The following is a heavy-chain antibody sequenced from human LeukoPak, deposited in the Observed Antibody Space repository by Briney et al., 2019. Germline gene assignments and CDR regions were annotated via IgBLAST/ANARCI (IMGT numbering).Heavy chain of an antibody. CDR2: IYTSGST. V-gene: IGHV4-4*07. CDR3: ARANYDILTGYPLPIFDY. D-gene: IGHD3-9*01. Sequence: PAGKGXEXIGRIYTSGSTTYNPSLKSRVTMSVDTSKNQFSLKLSSVTAADTAVYYCARANYDILTGYPLPIFDYWGQGTLVTVSS. J-gene: IGHJ4*02.